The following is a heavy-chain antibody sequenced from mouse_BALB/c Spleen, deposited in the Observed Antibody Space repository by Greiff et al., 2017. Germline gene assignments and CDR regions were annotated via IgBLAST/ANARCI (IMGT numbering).Heavy chain of an antibody. CDR3: ARSGLRNYAMDY. J-gene: IGHJ4*01. V-gene: IGHV1-87*01. CDR2: IYPGDGDT. D-gene: IGHD3-1*01. CDR1: GYTFTSYW. Sequence: VQLQQSGAELARPGASVKLSCKASGYTFTSYWMQWVKQRPGQGLEWIGAIYPGDGDTRYTQKFKGKATLTADKSSSTAYMQLSSLASEDSAVYYCARSGLRNYAMDYWGQGTSVTVSS.